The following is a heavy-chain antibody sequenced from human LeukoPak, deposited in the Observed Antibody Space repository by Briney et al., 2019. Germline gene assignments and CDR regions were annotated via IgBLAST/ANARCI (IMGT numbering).Heavy chain of an antibody. D-gene: IGHD6-13*01. CDR2: IWYDGSNK. Sequence: PGRSLRLSCAASGFTFSSYGMHWVSQAPGKGLEWVAVIWYDGSNKYYADSVKGRFTISRDNSKNTLYLQMNSLRAEDTAVYYCARAGDSSSWYGFDYWGQGTLVTVSS. CDR1: GFTFSSYG. CDR3: ARAGDSSSWYGFDY. V-gene: IGHV3-33*01. J-gene: IGHJ4*02.